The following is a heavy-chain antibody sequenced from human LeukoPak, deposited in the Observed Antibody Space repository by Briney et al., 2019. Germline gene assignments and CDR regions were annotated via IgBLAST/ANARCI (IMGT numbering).Heavy chain of an antibody. CDR1: GGSFSGYY. Sequence: KPSETLSLTCTAYGGSFSGYYWSWVRQPPGKGLEWIGEINHSGSTNYNPSLKNRVTISVDTSKNHFSLKLSSVTDADTAVYFCARGPLVRYGDYVVWVYWGQGTLVTVSS. D-gene: IGHD4-17*01. CDR3: ARGPLVRYGDYVVWVY. J-gene: IGHJ4*02. CDR2: INHSGST. V-gene: IGHV4-34*01.